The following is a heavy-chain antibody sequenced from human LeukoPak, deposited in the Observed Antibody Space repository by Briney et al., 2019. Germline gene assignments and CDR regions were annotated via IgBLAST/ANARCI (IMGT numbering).Heavy chain of an antibody. V-gene: IGHV4-39*01. J-gene: IGHJ1*01. D-gene: IGHD3-22*01. Sequence: SETLSLTCSVSGDSVSRSDSYWYWIRQPPGKGLEWIGTIYYSGRTYYSPPLKSRVTMSVDPSNNQFSLNLRSVTAAATALYYCARRRYYDGSGYLEWGQGTLLSVSS. CDR1: GDSVSRSDSY. CDR2: IYYSGRT. CDR3: ARRRYYDGSGYLE.